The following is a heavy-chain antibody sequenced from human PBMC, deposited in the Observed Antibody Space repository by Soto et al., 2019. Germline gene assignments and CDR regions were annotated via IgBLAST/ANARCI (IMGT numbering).Heavy chain of an antibody. D-gene: IGHD3-22*01. CDR3: ARGDYDSSFGLDP. Sequence: PGGSLRLSCAASGFTFSGYAMHWVRQAPGKGLEWVAVISYDGSNKYYADSVKGRFTISRDNSKNTLYLQMNSLRAEDTAVYYCARGDYDSSFGLDPWGQGTLVTVS. CDR2: ISYDGSNK. V-gene: IGHV3-30-3*01. CDR1: GFTFSGYA. J-gene: IGHJ5*02.